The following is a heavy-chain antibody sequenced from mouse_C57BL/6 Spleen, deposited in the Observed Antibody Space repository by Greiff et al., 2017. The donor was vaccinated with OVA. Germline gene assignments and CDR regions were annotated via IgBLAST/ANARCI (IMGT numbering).Heavy chain of an antibody. V-gene: IGHV1-80*01. CDR2: IYPGDGDT. CDR1: GYAFSSYW. CDR3: ARKGEYYGSSHYYAIDY. Sequence: QVQLQQSGAELVKPGASVKISCKASGYAFSSYWMNWVKQRPGKGLEWIGQIYPGDGDTNYNGKFKGKATLTADKSSSTAYMQLSSLTSEDSAVYFCARKGEYYGSSHYYAIDYWGQGTSVTVSS. D-gene: IGHD1-1*01. J-gene: IGHJ4*01.